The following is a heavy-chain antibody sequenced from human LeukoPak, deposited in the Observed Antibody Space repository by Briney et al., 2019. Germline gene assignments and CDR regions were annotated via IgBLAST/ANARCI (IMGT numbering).Heavy chain of an antibody. CDR3: ARRPINCIIANCYVDY. CDR1: VYTFTNFY. V-gene: IGHV1-2*02. D-gene: IGHD3-3*02. Sequence: GASVKVSCKASVYTFTNFYIHWVRQAPGRGLEWMGWMNPNSGDTSYAREFQDRVTMTRDTSLNTAYMELSRLRSDDTAVYFCARRPINCIIANCYVDYWGQGTLVTVSS. J-gene: IGHJ4*02. CDR2: MNPNSGDT.